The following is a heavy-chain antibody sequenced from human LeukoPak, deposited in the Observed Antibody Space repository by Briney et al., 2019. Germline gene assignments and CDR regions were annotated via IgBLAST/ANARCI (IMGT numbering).Heavy chain of an antibody. CDR3: ARDSAGNDY. J-gene: IGHJ4*02. CDR1: GFTSSTYW. Sequence: GGSLRLSCAASGFTSSTYWMSWVRQAPGKGLEWVANIKQDGSEKYYVDSVKGRFTISRDNAKNSLYLQMNSLRAEDTAMYYCARDSAGNDYWGQGTLVTVSS. D-gene: IGHD6-13*01. CDR2: IKQDGSEK. V-gene: IGHV3-7*01.